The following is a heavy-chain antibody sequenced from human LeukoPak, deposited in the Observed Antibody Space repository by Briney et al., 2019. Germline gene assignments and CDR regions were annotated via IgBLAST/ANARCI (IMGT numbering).Heavy chain of an antibody. CDR1: GGSISSYY. CDR3: ARGLWLGELPLNYFDY. J-gene: IGHJ4*02. CDR2: IYYSGST. D-gene: IGHD3-10*01. Sequence: SETLSLTCTVSGGSISSYYWSWIRQPPGKGLEWIGYIYYSGSTNYNPSLKSRVTISVDTSKNQFSLKLSSVTAADTAVYYCARGLWLGELPLNYFDYWGQGTLVTVSS. V-gene: IGHV4-59*01.